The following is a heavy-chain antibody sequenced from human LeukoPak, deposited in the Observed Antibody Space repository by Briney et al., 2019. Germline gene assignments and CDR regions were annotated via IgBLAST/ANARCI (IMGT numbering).Heavy chain of an antibody. CDR2: IDSDGSRI. D-gene: IGHD3-10*01. CDR3: ARGRSGSYGFFDY. CDR1: GFTFDDYA. J-gene: IGHJ4*02. Sequence: PGGSLRLSCAASGFTFDDYAMHWVRQAPGKGLVWVSRIDSDGSRITYADSVKGRFTISRDNAKNTVYLQMNSLRAEDTAVYYCARGRSGSYGFFDYWSLGNLVTVSS. V-gene: IGHV3-74*03.